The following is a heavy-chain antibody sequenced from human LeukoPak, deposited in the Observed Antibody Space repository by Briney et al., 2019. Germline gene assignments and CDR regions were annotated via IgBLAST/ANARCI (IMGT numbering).Heavy chain of an antibody. Sequence: PGRSLRLSCAASGFTFDDYAMHWVRQAPGKGLEWVSGISWNSGSIGYADSVKGRFTISRDNSKNTLYLQMNSLRAEDTAVYYCARDPILNIVVVPAAPVEVPVTPAFDIWGQGTMVTVSS. CDR3: ARDPILNIVVVPAAPVEVPVTPAFDI. CDR1: GFTFDDYA. J-gene: IGHJ3*02. CDR2: ISWNSGSI. V-gene: IGHV3-9*01. D-gene: IGHD2-2*01.